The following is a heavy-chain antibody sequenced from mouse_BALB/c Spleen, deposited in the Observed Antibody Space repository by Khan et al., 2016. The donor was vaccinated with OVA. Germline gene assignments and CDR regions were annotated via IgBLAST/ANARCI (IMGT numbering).Heavy chain of an antibody. CDR1: GYSITSVYY. V-gene: IGHV3-6*02. CDR2: ISYDGRN. J-gene: IGHJ4*01. CDR3: AREERYYAVDY. Sequence: VQLKQSGPGLVKPSQSLSLTCSVTGYSITSVYYWNWIRQFPGNKLEWMGYISYDGRNKYNPSLKNRVSITRDTSKNQFFLKLNSVTTEDTATYYCAREERYYAVDYWGQGTSVTVSS.